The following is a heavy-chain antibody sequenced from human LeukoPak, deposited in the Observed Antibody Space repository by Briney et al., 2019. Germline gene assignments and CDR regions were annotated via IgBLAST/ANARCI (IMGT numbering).Heavy chain of an antibody. J-gene: IGHJ4*02. V-gene: IGHV1-24*01. Sequence: ASVKVSCKVSGYTLTELSMHWVRLAPGKGLEWMGGFDPEDGETIYAQKFQGRVTMTEDTSTDTAYMELSSLRSEDTAVYYCATQVEDYYGSGSYLNFDYWGQGTLVTVSS. CDR2: FDPEDGET. D-gene: IGHD3-10*01. CDR1: GYTLTELS. CDR3: ATQVEDYYGSGSYLNFDY.